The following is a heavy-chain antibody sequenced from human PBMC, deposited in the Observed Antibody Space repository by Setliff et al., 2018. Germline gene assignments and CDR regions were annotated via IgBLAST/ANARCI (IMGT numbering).Heavy chain of an antibody. CDR1: GGSISSGGYY. CDR2: IYYSGSTS. Sequence: SETLSLTCTVSGGSISSGGYYWSWIRQHPGKGLEWIGYIYYSGSTSYYNPSLKSRVTISVDTSKNQFSLKLSSVTAADTAVYYCARVSRQPPPVRAFDIWGQGTMVT. V-gene: IGHV4-31*03. CDR3: ARVSRQPPPVRAFDI. J-gene: IGHJ3*02. D-gene: IGHD1-1*01.